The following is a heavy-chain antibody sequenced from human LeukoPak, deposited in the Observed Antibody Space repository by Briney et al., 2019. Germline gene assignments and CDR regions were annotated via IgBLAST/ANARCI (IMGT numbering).Heavy chain of an antibody. Sequence: SETLSLTCSVSGGSFTSGGYYWTWIRQPPGKGLEWIGYIYYSGSTNYNPSLKSRVTISVDTSKNQFSLKLSSVTAADTAVYYCARGGESTYDYWGQGTLVTVSS. CDR1: GGSFTSGGYY. CDR3: ARGGESTYDY. CDR2: IYYSGST. D-gene: IGHD3-10*01. J-gene: IGHJ4*02. V-gene: IGHV4-61*08.